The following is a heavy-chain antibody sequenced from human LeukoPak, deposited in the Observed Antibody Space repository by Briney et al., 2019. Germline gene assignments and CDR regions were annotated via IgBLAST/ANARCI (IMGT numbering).Heavy chain of an antibody. CDR1: GYTFSNYG. V-gene: IGHV1-3*01. D-gene: IGHD3-3*01. CDR3: ARGQRHPLFGALITSPFDP. Sequence: EASVKVSCKASGYTFSNYGMHWVRQAPGQRLEWIGWINGGNGRSDYSQGLQDRVTITRDDSASTVYMELRGLRYEDTAVYFCARGQRHPLFGALITSPFDPWGQGTLVIVSS. J-gene: IGHJ5*02. CDR2: INGGNGRS.